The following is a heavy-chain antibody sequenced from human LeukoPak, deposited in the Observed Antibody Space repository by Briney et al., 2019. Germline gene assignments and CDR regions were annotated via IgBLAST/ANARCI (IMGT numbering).Heavy chain of an antibody. J-gene: IGHJ1*01. D-gene: IGHD4-11*01. Sequence: PGESLRLSCAASGFTFSSYAMSWVRQAPGKGLEWVSAISGSGGSTYYADSVKGRFTISRDNSKNTLYLQMNSLRAEDTAVYCCAKDVYSNNPIEYFQHWGQGTLVTVSS. CDR2: ISGSGGST. V-gene: IGHV3-23*01. CDR1: GFTFSSYA. CDR3: AKDVYSNNPIEYFQH.